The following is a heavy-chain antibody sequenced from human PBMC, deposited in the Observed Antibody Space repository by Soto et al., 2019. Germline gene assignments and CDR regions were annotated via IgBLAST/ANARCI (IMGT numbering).Heavy chain of an antibody. CDR1: GYSFTSYW. J-gene: IGHJ4*02. CDR2: IDPSDSYT. D-gene: IGHD3-16*02. Sequence: GESLKISCKDSGYSFTSYWISWVRQMPGKGLEWMGRIDPSDSYTNYSPSFQGHVTISADKSISTAYLQWSSLKASDTAMYYCARHATITFGGVIAAALFDYWGQGTLVTVSS. V-gene: IGHV5-10-1*01. CDR3: ARHATITFGGVIAAALFDY.